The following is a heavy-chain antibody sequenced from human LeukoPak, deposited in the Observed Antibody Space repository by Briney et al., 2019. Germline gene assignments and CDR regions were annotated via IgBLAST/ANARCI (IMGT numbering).Heavy chain of an antibody. CDR3: ARGTDSSSWYYYYYGMDV. V-gene: IGHV1-3*01. J-gene: IGHJ6*02. CDR1: GYTFTNYA. CDR2: INAGNGNT. Sequence: ASVKVSCKASGYTFTNYAMHWVRQAPGQRLEWMGWINAGNGNTKYSQKFQGRVTMTRNTSISTAYMELSSLRSEDTAVYYCARGTDSSSWYYYYYGMDVWGQGTTVTVSS. D-gene: IGHD6-13*01.